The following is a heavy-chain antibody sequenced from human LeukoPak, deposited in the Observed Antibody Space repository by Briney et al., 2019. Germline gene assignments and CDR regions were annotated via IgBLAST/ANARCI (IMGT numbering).Heavy chain of an antibody. Sequence: GGSLRLSCEGSGFIFSIYSMNWVRQAPGKGLEWISHIWGDSTGMWNADSVKGRFTISRDNAKNSLYLQMSSLKVEDTAVYYCARDRDWGFDLWGQGTLVTVSS. D-gene: IGHD7-27*01. CDR3: ARDRDWGFDL. J-gene: IGHJ4*02. CDR1: GFIFSIYS. CDR2: IWGDSTGM. V-gene: IGHV3-48*01.